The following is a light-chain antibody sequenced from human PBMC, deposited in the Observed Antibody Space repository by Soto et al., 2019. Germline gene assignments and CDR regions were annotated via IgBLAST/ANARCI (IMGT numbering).Light chain of an antibody. CDR3: QQYATSPLT. CDR1: QSVSSSQ. V-gene: IGKV3-20*01. Sequence: EIVLTQSPVTLSLSPGESATLSCRASQSVSSSQVAWYQQKPGQAPRLLIYGASSRATGIPDRFSGVGSETDFTLTINRLLPEDFAVSYCQQYATSPLTLGQGTKLEIK. J-gene: IGKJ2*01. CDR2: GAS.